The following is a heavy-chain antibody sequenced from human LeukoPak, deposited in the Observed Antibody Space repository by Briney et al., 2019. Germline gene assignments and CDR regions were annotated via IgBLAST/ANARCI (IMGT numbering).Heavy chain of an antibody. CDR1: GGSISSYY. CDR3: ARDLGYCSSTSCRYFDY. D-gene: IGHD2-2*01. J-gene: IGHJ4*02. Sequence: SETLSLTCTVSGGSISSYYWSWIRQPPGKGLEWIGYIYYSGSTNYNPSLKSRVTISVDTSKNQFSLKLSSVTAADTAVYYCARDLGYCSSTSCRYFDYWGQGILVTVSS. CDR2: IYYSGST. V-gene: IGHV4-59*12.